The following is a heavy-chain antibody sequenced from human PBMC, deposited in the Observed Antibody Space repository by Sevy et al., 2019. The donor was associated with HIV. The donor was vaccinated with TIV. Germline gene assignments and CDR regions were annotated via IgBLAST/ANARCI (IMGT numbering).Heavy chain of an antibody. V-gene: IGHV1-18*01. CDR1: GYTFTSYG. Sequence: ASVKVSCKASGYTFTSYGISWVRQAPGQGLEWMGWISAYNGNTNYAQKLQGRVTMTTDTSTSTAYMELRSLRSDDTAVYYCARDKGYSSGWYGMTSLDIWGQGTMVTVSS. CDR3: ARDKGYSSGWYGMTSLDI. CDR2: ISAYNGNT. J-gene: IGHJ3*02. D-gene: IGHD6-19*01.